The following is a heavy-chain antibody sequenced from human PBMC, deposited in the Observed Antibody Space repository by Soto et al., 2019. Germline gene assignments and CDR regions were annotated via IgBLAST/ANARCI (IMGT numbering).Heavy chain of an antibody. D-gene: IGHD4-17*01. Sequence: QVQLQESGPGLVKPSGTLSLTCAVSGGSISSSNWWSWVRQPPGKGLEWIGEIYHSGSTNYNPSLKSRGTISVDKSKNQFSLKLSSVTAADTAVYYCASNQNDYGDYWYFDLWGRGTLVTVSS. V-gene: IGHV4-4*02. CDR2: IYHSGST. J-gene: IGHJ2*01. CDR3: ASNQNDYGDYWYFDL. CDR1: GGSISSSNW.